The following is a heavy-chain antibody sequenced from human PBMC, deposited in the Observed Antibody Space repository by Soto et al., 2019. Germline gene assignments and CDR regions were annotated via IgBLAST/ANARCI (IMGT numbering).Heavy chain of an antibody. D-gene: IGHD4-4*01. J-gene: IGHJ3*02. CDR1: VCRESRYW. CDR3: ATRMTILTTHAASDI. V-gene: IGHV5-51*01. Sequence: GRVCRESRYWCGWVRQKHGKGLEWMGIIYDGYSDSRYSPSFQGQVTISADKSINTAYLQWSSLRASDTAMFYCATRMTILTTHAASDIRGHRAMVPVS. CDR2: IYDGYSDS.